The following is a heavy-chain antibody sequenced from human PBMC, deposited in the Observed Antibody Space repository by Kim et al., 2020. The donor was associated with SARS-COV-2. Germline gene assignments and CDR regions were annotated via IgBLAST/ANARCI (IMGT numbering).Heavy chain of an antibody. CDR3: ARDHTAYWFDP. CDR2: T. D-gene: IGHD5-18*01. J-gene: IGHJ5*02. V-gene: IGHV1-18*01. Sequence: TNHAQKLQGRVTMTPDTSTSTAYMELRSLRSDDTAVYYCARDHTAYWFDPWGQGTLVTVSS.